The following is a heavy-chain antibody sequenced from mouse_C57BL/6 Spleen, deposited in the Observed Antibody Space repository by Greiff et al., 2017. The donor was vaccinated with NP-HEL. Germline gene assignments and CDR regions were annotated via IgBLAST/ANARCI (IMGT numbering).Heavy chain of an antibody. V-gene: IGHV1-18*01. CDR1: GYTFTDYN. CDR2: INPNNGGT. D-gene: IGHD2-2*01. CDR3: ASSRRLRRSYYAMDY. J-gene: IGHJ4*01. Sequence: EVQLQQSGPELVKPGASVKIPCKASGYTFTDYNMDWVKQSHGKSLEWIGDINPNNGGTIYNQKFKGKATLTVDKSSSTAYMELRSLTSEDTAVYYCASSRRLRRSYYAMDYWGQGTSVTVAS.